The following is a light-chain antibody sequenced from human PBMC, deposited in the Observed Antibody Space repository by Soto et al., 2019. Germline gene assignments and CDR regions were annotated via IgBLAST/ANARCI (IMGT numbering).Light chain of an antibody. Sequence: AIRMTQSPSSFSASTGDRVTITCRASQGISSYLAWYQQKPGKAPKLLIYAASTLQSGVPSRFSGSGSGTDFTLTISCLQSEDFATYYCQQYSRSPYTFGQGTKLEIK. J-gene: IGKJ2*01. V-gene: IGKV1-8*01. CDR2: AAS. CDR1: QGISSY. CDR3: QQYSRSPYT.